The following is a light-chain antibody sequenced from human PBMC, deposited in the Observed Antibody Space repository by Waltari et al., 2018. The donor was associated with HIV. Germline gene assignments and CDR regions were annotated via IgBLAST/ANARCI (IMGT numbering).Light chain of an antibody. J-gene: IGLJ2*01. CDR1: SSDIGAYDY. V-gene: IGLV2-11*01. Sequence: HSALTQPRSVSGSPGQSVTISCTGTSSDIGAYDYVSWFQKFPGRAPKLLLFGGNKRPSGVPDRFSGFKSGDTASLTISGLQPDDESDYFCSSYGGVASYLIFGGGTTLTVL. CDR3: SSYGGVASYLI. CDR2: GGN.